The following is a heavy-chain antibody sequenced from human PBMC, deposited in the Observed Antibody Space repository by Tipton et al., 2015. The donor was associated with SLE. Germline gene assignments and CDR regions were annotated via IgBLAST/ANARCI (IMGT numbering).Heavy chain of an antibody. CDR2: IYPGDSDT. CDR1: GFTFTSYW. V-gene: IGHV5-51*03. CDR3: AKGKSLSYRDVFNI. Sequence: VQLVQSGAEVKKPGESLKISCKGSGFTFTSYWIGWVRQLPGKGLEWMGIIYPGDSDTRYSLSFQGQVTISADKSITTAYLQWSSLNASDTAMYYRAKGKSLSYRDVFNIWGQGTMVTVSS. D-gene: IGHD3-10*01. J-gene: IGHJ3*02.